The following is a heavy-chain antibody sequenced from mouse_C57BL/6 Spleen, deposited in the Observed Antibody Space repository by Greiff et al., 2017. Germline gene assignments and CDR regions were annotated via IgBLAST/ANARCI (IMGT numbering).Heavy chain of an antibody. Sequence: VKLQESGAELVKPGASVKMSCKASGYTFTTYPIEWMKQNHGKSLEWIGNFNPYNADTKYNEKFKGKATLTVEKSSSTVYLELSRLTADDSAFYYCARMVRGAMDYWGQGTSVTVSS. V-gene: IGHV1-47*01. CDR1: GYTFTTYP. J-gene: IGHJ4*01. D-gene: IGHD2-2*01. CDR3: ARMVRGAMDY. CDR2: FNPYNADT.